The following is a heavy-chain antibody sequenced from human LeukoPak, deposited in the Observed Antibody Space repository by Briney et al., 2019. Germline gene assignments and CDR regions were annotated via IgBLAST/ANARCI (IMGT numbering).Heavy chain of an antibody. CDR3: ARGGGNYDSSGYYYGERYFDY. Sequence: GASVKVSCKASGYTFTSYGISWVRQAPGQGLEWMGWISAYNGNTNYAQKLQGRVTMTTDTSTSTAYMELRSLRSDDTAVYYCARGGGNYDSSGYYYGERYFDYWGQGTLLTVSS. CDR2: ISAYNGNT. CDR1: GYTFTSYG. D-gene: IGHD3-22*01. V-gene: IGHV1-18*01. J-gene: IGHJ4*02.